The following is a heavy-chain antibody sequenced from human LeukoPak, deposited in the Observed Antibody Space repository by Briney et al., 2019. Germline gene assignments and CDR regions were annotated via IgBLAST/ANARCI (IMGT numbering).Heavy chain of an antibody. V-gene: IGHV3-21*01. D-gene: IGHD4-23*01. CDR2: ISSSSSYI. CDR1: GFTFSSYS. CDR3: ARGCGKSFAFDI. Sequence: SGGSLRLSCAASGFTFSSYSMNWVRQAPGKGLEWVSSISSSSSYIYYANSVKGRFTISRDNAENSLYLQMNSLRAEDTAVYYCARGCGKSFAFDIWGQGTMVTVSS. J-gene: IGHJ3*02.